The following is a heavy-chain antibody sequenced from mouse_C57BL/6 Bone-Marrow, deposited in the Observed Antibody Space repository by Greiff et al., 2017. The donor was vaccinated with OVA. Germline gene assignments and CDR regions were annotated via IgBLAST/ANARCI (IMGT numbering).Heavy chain of an antibody. Sequence: VQLQQPGTELVKPGASVQLSCKASGYTFTSYWMHWVKQRPGQGLEWIGNINPSNGGTNYNEKFKSKATLTVDKSSSTAYMQLSSLTSEDSAVYYCARKFYYYGSSLDDWGQGTTRTVSS. V-gene: IGHV1-53*01. J-gene: IGHJ2*01. D-gene: IGHD1-1*01. CDR2: INPSNGGT. CDR3: ARKFYYYGSSLDD. CDR1: GYTFTSYW.